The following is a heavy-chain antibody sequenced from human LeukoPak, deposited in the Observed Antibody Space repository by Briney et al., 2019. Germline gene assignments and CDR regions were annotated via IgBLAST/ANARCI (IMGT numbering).Heavy chain of an antibody. V-gene: IGHV4-4*02. CDR3: ARAPYDFWSGYYRSWFDP. CDR1: GGSISSSNW. J-gene: IGHJ5*02. D-gene: IGHD3-3*01. Sequence: SETLSLTCAVSGGSISSSNWWSWVRQPPGKGLEWIGEIYHSGSTNYNPSLKSRVTISVDKSKNQFSLKLGSVTAADTAVYYCARAPYDFWSGYYRSWFDPWGQGTLVTVSS. CDR2: IYHSGST.